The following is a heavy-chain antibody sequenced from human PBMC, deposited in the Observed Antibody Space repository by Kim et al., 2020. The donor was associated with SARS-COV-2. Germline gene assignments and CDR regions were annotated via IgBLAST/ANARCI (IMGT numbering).Heavy chain of an antibody. CDR3: ARDGLYYYDSSAYPNYGMDV. Sequence: GGSLRLSCAASGFTFSSYCMSWVRQAPGKGLEWVANIKQDGSEKYYVDSVKGRFTISRDNAKNSLYLQMNSLRAEDTAVYYCARDGLYYYDSSAYPNYGMDVWGQGTPVTVSS. V-gene: IGHV3-7*01. D-gene: IGHD3-22*01. CDR2: IKQDGSEK. CDR1: GFTFSSYC. J-gene: IGHJ6*02.